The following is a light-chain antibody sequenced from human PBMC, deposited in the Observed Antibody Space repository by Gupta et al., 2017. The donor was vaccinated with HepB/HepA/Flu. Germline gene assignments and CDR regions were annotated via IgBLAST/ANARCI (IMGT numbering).Light chain of an antibody. Sequence: DIQMTHSPSSLSASVGDRVTITCQASEDITNYLNWYQQIPGKAPNLLMYDASNVNAGGPSRFSGSGSETDFNLTINNLQPEDSETYYCQHYHSIPLTFGGGTRVEI. CDR1: EDITNY. CDR3: QHYHSIPLT. V-gene: IGKV1-33*01. CDR2: DAS. J-gene: IGKJ4*01.